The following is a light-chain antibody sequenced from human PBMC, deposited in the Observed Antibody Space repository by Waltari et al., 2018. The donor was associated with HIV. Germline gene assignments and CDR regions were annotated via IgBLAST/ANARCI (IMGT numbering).Light chain of an antibody. Sequence: QPALPQPASASGSPGQSVTYSSTGPSSAVGSFNLSPGYQQHPGKAPKLRIYEVTNRPSGVSNRFSGSKSGNTASLTISGLQAEDEADYYCCSYAGSSTWVFGGGTKLTVL. V-gene: IGLV2-23*02. CDR1: SSAVGSFNL. J-gene: IGLJ3*02. CDR2: EVT. CDR3: CSYAGSSTWV.